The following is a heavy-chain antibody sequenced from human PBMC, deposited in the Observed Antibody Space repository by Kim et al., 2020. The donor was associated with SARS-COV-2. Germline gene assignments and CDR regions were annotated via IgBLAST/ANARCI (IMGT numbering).Heavy chain of an antibody. D-gene: IGHD2-2*02. CDR3: VIGGYTDYYHVRDV. CDR2: IKSNADVGTT. Sequence: GGSLRLSCAASQFTFNYACMSWVRQAPGKGLEWVGRIKSNADVGTTDYAAPVKGSFSISRADSANTLHLQMLSLKSEDTAIYFCVIGGYTDYYHVRDVWG. CDR1: QFTFNYAC. V-gene: IGHV3-15*01. J-gene: IGHJ6*01.